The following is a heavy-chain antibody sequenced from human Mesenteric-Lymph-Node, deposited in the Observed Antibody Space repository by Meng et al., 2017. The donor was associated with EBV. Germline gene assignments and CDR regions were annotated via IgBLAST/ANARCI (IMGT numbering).Heavy chain of an antibody. CDR2: IHYSGST. Sequence: QVQLQESGPGLVKPSETLSRTCTVSGGSVTSGSYYWNWIRQPPGKRLEWIGYIHYSGSTNYNPSLKSQIAISVDTSKNQLSLRVSHVTAADTAVYYCARGRRGVQYFDFWGQGALVTVSS. CDR3: ARGRRGVQYFDF. J-gene: IGHJ4*02. D-gene: IGHD1-1*01. V-gene: IGHV4-61*01. CDR1: GGSVTSGSYY.